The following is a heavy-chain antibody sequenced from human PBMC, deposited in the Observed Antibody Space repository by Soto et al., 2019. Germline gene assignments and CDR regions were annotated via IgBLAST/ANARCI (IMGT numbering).Heavy chain of an antibody. CDR3: AGRYGSCFDY. D-gene: IGHD5-18*01. J-gene: IGHJ4*02. V-gene: IGHV4-30-2*01. Sequence: SETLSLTCAVSGGSISSGGYSWSWIRQPPGKGLEWIGYIYHSGSTYYNPSLKSRVTISVDRSKNQFSLKLSSVTAADTAVYYCAGRYGSCFDYWGQGTLVTV. CDR1: GGSISSGGYS. CDR2: IYHSGST.